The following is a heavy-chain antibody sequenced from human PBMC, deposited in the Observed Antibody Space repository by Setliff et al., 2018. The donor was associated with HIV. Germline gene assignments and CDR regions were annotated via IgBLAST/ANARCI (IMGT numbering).Heavy chain of an antibody. V-gene: IGHV1-8*02. CDR1: GYAFTSYY. CDR2: MNPNSGNT. D-gene: IGHD3-10*01. J-gene: IGHJ6*03. CDR3: ARAQFYYASGSSYPSDYRYYMDV. Sequence: ASVKVSCKASGYAFTSYYINWVRQATGQGLEWMGWMNPNSGNTGYAQKFQGRVTMTRNTSVNTAYMELSSLRSEDTAVYYCARAQFYYASGSSYPSDYRYYMDVWGKGTTVTVSS.